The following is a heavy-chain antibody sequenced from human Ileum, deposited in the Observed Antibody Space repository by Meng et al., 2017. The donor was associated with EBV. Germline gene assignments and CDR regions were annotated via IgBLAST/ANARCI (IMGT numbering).Heavy chain of an antibody. V-gene: IGHV7-4-1*01. CDR3: VRDGRSINLLDY. J-gene: IGHJ4*02. D-gene: IGHD2-15*01. Sequence: QVKLVQCGSELKKPVASVKVSCNASVYFFNKFAINWVRQAPGQRLEWVGWINNEPGDPRYAQGFTGRFVFSLDTSVSSAYLQIRSLKPEDTAVYYCVRDGRSINLLDYWGQGTLVTVSS. CDR2: INNEPGDP. CDR1: VYFFNKFA.